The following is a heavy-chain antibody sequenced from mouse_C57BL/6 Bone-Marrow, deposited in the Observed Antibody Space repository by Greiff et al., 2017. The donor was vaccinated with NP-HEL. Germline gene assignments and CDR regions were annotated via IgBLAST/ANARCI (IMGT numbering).Heavy chain of an antibody. CDR1: GFTFNTYA. D-gene: IGHD2-2*01. V-gene: IGHV10-3*01. CDR3: VRERGLIYYGYDGYAMDY. Sequence: EVQVVESGGGLVQPKGSLKLSCAASGFTFNTYAMHWVRQAPGKGLEWVARIRSKSSNYATYYADSVKDRFTISRDDSQSMRYLQMNNLKTEDTAMYYCVRERGLIYYGYDGYAMDYWGQGTSVTVSS. J-gene: IGHJ4*01. CDR2: IRSKSSNYAT.